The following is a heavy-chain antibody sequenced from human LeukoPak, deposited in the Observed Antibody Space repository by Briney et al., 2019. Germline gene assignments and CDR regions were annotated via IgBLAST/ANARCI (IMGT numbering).Heavy chain of an antibody. Sequence: ASVKVSCKASGYTFTSNYIHWVRQAPGQGLEWMGWISAYNGNTNYAQKLQGRVTMTTDTSTSTAYMELRSLRSDDTAVYYCARDRVYYYYYGMDVWGQGTTVTVSS. CDR3: ARDRVYYYYYGMDV. CDR2: ISAYNGNT. V-gene: IGHV1-18*04. J-gene: IGHJ6*02. CDR1: GYTFTSNY.